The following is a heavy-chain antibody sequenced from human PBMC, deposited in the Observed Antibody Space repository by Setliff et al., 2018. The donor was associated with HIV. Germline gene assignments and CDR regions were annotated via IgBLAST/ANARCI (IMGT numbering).Heavy chain of an antibody. J-gene: IGHJ4*02. D-gene: IGHD3-9*01. Sequence: SETLSLTCTVSGGSITSGSYYWSWIRQPAGKGLEWIGRIYSNGRTTHNPSLKSRVTISRDTSENQFSLRLSSVTAADTAAYYCVRERDDLTGYYQNYWGQGTLVTVSS. CDR3: VRERDDLTGYYQNY. V-gene: IGHV4-61*02. CDR1: GGSITSGSYY. CDR2: IYSNGRT.